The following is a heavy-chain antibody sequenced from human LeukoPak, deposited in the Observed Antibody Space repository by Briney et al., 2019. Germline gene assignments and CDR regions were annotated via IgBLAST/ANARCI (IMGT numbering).Heavy chain of an antibody. D-gene: IGHD2-2*01. CDR3: AREDLPASGPFDY. Sequence: GGSLRLSCAVSGFTFSSYEMNWVRQAPGKGREGVSYISSSGTTIHYANSVKGRFTISRDNAKNSLFLQMNSLRVEDSAIYYCAREDLPASGPFDYWGQGTLVTVPS. J-gene: IGHJ4*02. V-gene: IGHV3-48*03. CDR1: GFTFSSYE. CDR2: ISSSGTTI.